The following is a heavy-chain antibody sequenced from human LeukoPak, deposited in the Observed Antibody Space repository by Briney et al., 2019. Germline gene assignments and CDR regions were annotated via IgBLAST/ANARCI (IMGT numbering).Heavy chain of an antibody. CDR2: IWYDGSNE. CDR3: VRWGSEKDFDY. V-gene: IGHV3-33*01. D-gene: IGHD2-21*01. CDR1: GFTFNIYG. Sequence: GGSLRLYCGASGFTFNIYGIRWVRQAPGKGLEWVAVIWYDGSNEYYADSVKGRFSISRDNSKNTVHLQMNSVRVEERDVYYCVRWGSEKDFDYWGQGTLLTVSS. J-gene: IGHJ4*02.